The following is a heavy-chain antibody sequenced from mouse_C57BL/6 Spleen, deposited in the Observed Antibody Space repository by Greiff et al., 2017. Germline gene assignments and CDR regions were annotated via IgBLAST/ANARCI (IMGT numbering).Heavy chain of an antibody. Sequence: VQLQQSGAELVRPGASVKLSCTASGFNIKDYYMHWVKQRPEQGLEWIGRIDPEDGDTEYAPKFQGKATMTADTSSNTAYLQLSSLTSEDTAVYYCTTGDGYSYYAMDYWGQGTSVTVSS. CDR3: TTGDGYSYYAMDY. J-gene: IGHJ4*01. D-gene: IGHD2-3*01. V-gene: IGHV14-1*01. CDR1: GFNIKDYY. CDR2: IDPEDGDT.